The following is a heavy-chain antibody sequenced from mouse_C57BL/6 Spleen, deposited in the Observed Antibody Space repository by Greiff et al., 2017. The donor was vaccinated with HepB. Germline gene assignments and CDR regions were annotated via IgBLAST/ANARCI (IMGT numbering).Heavy chain of an antibody. J-gene: IGHJ4*01. CDR1: GFSLTSYG. D-gene: IGHD2-2*01. V-gene: IGHV2-6-1*01. Sequence: QVQLKQSGPGLVAPSQSLSITCTVSGFSLTSYGVHWVRQPPGKGLEWLVVIWSDGSTTYNSALKSRLSISKDNSKSQVFLKMNSLQTDDTAMYYCARQVVTRQGYAMDYWGQGTSVTVSS. CDR2: IWSDGST. CDR3: ARQVVTRQGYAMDY.